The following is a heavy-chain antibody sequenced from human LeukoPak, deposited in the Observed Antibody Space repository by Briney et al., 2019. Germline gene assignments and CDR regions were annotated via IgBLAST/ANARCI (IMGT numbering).Heavy chain of an antibody. D-gene: IGHD1-26*01. CDR2: VYHSGST. Sequence: PSETLSLTCAVSGFSISSGYYWGWIRQPPGKGPDWIASVYHSGSTYYNPSLKSRVSMSVDTSKNQFSLKLGSVTAADTAVYYCAHSGSYYSFDSWGQGALVTVSS. CDR3: AHSGSYYSFDS. CDR1: GFSISSGYY. V-gene: IGHV4-38-2*01. J-gene: IGHJ4*02.